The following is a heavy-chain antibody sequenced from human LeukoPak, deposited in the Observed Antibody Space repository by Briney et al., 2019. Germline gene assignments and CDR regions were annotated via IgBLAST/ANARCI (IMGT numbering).Heavy chain of an antibody. CDR2: INPNSGGT. J-gene: IGHJ5*02. D-gene: IGHD2-15*01. CDR3: ARAGGCSAGSCYRS. Sequence: ASVKVSCKASEYTFTDYYMHWVRQAPGQGLEWMGWINPNSGGTNYAQKFQGRVIMTRDTSITTAYMEVSSLRSEDTAVYYCARAGGCSAGSCYRSWGQGTLVTVSS. CDR1: EYTFTDYY. V-gene: IGHV1-2*02.